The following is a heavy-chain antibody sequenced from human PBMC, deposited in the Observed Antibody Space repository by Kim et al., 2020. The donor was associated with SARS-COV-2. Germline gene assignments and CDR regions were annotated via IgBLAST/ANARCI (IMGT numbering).Heavy chain of an antibody. Sequence: GGSLRLSCAASGFNIRDFAMSWVRQGPGKGLEWVSAVSGGGARTYYADSVKGRFTISRDTSKNTLHLEMSSLRAEDTAMYYCAKDVKESSSWYTVGYWG. CDR1: GFNIRDFA. CDR2: VSGGGART. J-gene: IGHJ4*01. D-gene: IGHD6-13*01. V-gene: IGHV3-23*01. CDR3: AKDVKESSSWYTVGY.